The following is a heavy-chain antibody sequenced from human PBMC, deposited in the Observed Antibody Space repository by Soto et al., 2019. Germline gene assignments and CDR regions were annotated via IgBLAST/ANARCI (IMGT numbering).Heavy chain of an antibody. CDR1: GFTFSSYG. CDR2: ISYDGSNK. CDR3: AKDLRGYSGGNGMDG. D-gene: IGHD5-18*01. Sequence: VGSLRLSCAASGFTFSSYGMHWVRQAPGKGLEWVAVISYDGSNKYYADSVKCRFTISRDNSKNTLYLQMNSLRAEDTAVYYCAKDLRGYSGGNGMDGWGQGTTVTGAS. J-gene: IGHJ6*02. V-gene: IGHV3-30*18.